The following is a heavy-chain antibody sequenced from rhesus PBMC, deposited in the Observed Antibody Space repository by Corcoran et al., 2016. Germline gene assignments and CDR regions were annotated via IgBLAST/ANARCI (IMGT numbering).Heavy chain of an antibody. CDR2: VYGSSAST. J-gene: IGHJ6*01. CDR3: ARQGYTDHLGGLDS. CDR1: GGSISGYHN. D-gene: IGHD2-39*02. Sequence: QVQLQESGPGLVKPSETLSLTCTVSGGSISGYHNWNWIRQAPGKGLVWIGGVYGSSASTNYNPSLKSRGTSSKDTSKNQVSLRRTAGTAADTAVDYCARQGYTDHLGGLDSWGQGVVVTVSS. V-gene: IGHV4-143*01.